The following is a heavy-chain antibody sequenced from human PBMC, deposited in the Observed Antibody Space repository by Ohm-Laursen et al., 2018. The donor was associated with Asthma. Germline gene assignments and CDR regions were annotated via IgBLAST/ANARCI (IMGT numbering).Heavy chain of an antibody. J-gene: IGHJ4*02. CDR1: GFTFSNYG. V-gene: IGHV3-33*06. Sequence: SLRLSCAASGFTFSNYGMHWVRQAPGKGLEWVAVIWYDGSNKYYADSVKGRFTISRDNSKNTLYLQMNSLRAEDTAVYYCAKARVEPNGGYYFDYWGQGTLVTVSS. CDR3: AKARVEPNGGYYFDY. CDR2: IWYDGSNK.